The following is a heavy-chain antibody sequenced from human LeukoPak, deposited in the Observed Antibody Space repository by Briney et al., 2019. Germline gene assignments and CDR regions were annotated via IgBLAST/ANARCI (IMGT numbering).Heavy chain of an antibody. CDR1: GYSISSGYY. J-gene: IGHJ4*02. D-gene: IGHD3-22*01. CDR3: ARSLGYYDSSGYDY. CDR2: IYHSGST. V-gene: IGHV4-38-2*02. Sequence: SETLSLTCTVSGYSISSGYYWGWIRQPPGKGLEWIGSIYHSGSTYYNPSLKSRVTISVDTSENQFSLKLSSVTAADTAVYYCARSLGYYDSSGYDYWGQGTLVTVSS.